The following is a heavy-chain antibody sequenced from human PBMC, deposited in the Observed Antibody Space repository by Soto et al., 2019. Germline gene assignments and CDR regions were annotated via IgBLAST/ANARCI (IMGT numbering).Heavy chain of an antibody. V-gene: IGHV3-23*01. D-gene: IGHD3-3*01. J-gene: IGHJ6*02. Sequence: GGSLRLSCAASGFTFSSYAMSWVRQAPGKGLEWVSAISGSGGSTYYADSVKGRFTTSRDNSKNTLYLQMNSLRAEDTAVYYCAKXWAADYDFWSGPPSGYGMDGWGQGTTVTVSS. CDR1: GFTFSSYA. CDR2: ISGSGGST. CDR3: AKXWAADYDFWSGPPSGYGMDG.